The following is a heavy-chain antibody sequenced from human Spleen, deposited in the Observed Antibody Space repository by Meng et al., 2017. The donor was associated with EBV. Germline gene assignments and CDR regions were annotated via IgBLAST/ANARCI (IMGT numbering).Heavy chain of an antibody. CDR1: GGPFSSDA. V-gene: IGHV1-69*12. D-gene: IGHD3-10*01. CDR3: ASESGRGYTPDY. J-gene: IGHJ4*02. Sequence: QVQGVQSGAEVKRPGSSVKVACKTSGGPFSSDAISWVRQAPGQGLEWLGGLIPMFGAPNYAQKFQGRVTITADGSTSTHYMELSSLRSEDTAVYYCASESGRGYTPDYWGQGTLVTVSS. CDR2: LIPMFGAP.